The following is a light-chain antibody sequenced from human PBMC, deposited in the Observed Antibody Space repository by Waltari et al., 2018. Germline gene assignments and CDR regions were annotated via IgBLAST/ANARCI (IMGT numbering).Light chain of an antibody. Sequence: DIQMTQSPSSLSASVGDRVTITCRASQSIDHYLNWYQHKPPNAPKLLIYAASRLQSGVPSRFSGSGSGTDFTLTITSLQPDDFATYYCQHSYSPPYTFGQGTRLEIK. J-gene: IGKJ2*01. CDR3: QHSYSPPYT. CDR2: AAS. V-gene: IGKV1-39*01. CDR1: QSIDHY.